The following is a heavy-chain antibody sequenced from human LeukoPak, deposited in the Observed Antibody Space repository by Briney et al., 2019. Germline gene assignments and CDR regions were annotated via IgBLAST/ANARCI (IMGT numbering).Heavy chain of an antibody. D-gene: IGHD6-13*01. Sequence: PGRSLRLSCAASGFTFSSYAMHWVRQAPGKGLEWVAVISYDGSNKYYADSVKGRFTISRGNSKSTLYLQMNSLRAEDTAVYYCARDHALGLYYYYGMDVWGQGTTVTVSS. CDR3: ARDHALGLYYYYGMDV. J-gene: IGHJ6*02. CDR1: GFTFSSYA. V-gene: IGHV3-30-3*01. CDR2: ISYDGSNK.